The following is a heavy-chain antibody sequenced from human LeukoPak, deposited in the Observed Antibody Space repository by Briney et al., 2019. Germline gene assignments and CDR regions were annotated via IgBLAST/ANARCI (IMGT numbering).Heavy chain of an antibody. J-gene: IGHJ4*02. D-gene: IGHD3-22*01. V-gene: IGHV5-51*01. CDR1: GYSFTNYW. CDR3: ARYSSEYYYLDF. CDR2: IYPGDSET. Sequence: GESLKISCKGSGYSFTNYWIGWVRQMPGKGLEWMGIIYPGDSETRYSPSFQGQVTISADKSISTAYLQWDSLKASDTAMYYCARYSSEYYYLDFWGPGTLVTVSS.